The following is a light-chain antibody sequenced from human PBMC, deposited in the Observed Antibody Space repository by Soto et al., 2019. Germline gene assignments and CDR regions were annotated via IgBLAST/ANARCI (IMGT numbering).Light chain of an antibody. CDR3: QTWGTGIQV. Sequence: QSVLTQSPSASASLGASVKLTCTLSSGHSSYAIAWHQQQPETGPRYLMKLTGDGSHYKGGGIPDRFPGSSSGAERYLTISGLQSEDEADYYCQTWGTGIQVFGTGTKVTVL. J-gene: IGLJ1*01. V-gene: IGLV4-69*01. CDR2: LTGDGSH. CDR1: SGHSSYA.